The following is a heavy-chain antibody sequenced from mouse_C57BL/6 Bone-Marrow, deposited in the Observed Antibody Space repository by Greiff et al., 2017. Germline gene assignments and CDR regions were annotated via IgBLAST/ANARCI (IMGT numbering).Heavy chain of an antibody. CDR2: ISYDGSN. Sequence: DVHLVESGPGLVKPSQSLSLTCSVTGYSITSGYYWNWIRQFPGNKLEWMGYISYDGSNNYNPSLKNRISITRDTSKNQFFLKLNSVTTEDTATYYCARGGYDVGFAYWGQGTLVTVSA. V-gene: IGHV3-6*01. D-gene: IGHD2-2*01. J-gene: IGHJ3*01. CDR1: GYSITSGYY. CDR3: ARGGYDVGFAY.